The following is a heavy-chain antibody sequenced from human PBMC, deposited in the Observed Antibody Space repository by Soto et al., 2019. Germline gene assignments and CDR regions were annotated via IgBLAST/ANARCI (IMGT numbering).Heavy chain of an antibody. V-gene: IGHV1-8*02. D-gene: IGHD2-2*01. CDR2: MNPINGAT. J-gene: IGHJ6*02. CDR3: GRGPSPRAPAGGTPYYYAMDV. Sequence: GASVKVSCKASGYDFTAYDINWVRQDSGQGLEWMGWMNPINGATGSARRFQGRVSMTRNTATATAYLELTSLRSDDSAVYFCGRGPSPRAPAGGTPYYYAMDVWGQGTTVTVS. CDR1: GYDFTAYD.